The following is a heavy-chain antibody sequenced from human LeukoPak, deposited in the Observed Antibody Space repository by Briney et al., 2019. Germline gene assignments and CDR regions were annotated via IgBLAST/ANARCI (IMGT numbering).Heavy chain of an antibody. Sequence: PGGSLRLSCAASGFTVSSNYMSWVRQAPGKGLEWVSVIYSGGSTYYAASVKGRFTISRDNSKNTLYLQMNSLRAEDTAVYYCARDHYGDYYFDYWGQGTLVTVSS. D-gene: IGHD4-17*01. CDR2: IYSGGST. CDR1: GFTVSSNY. J-gene: IGHJ4*02. V-gene: IGHV3-66*02. CDR3: ARDHYGDYYFDY.